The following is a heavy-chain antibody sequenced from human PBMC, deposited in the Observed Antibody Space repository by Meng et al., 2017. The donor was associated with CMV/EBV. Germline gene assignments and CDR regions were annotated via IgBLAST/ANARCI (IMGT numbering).Heavy chain of an antibody. CDR2: ISGSGGST. V-gene: IGHV3-23*01. CDR1: GFTFSSYA. CDR3: ARGGASVAGLRHYYYYNMDV. Sequence: GESLKISCAASGFTFSSYAMSWVRQAPGKGLEWVSAISGSGGSTYYADSVKGRFTISRDNAKNTLYLQMNSLRAEDTAVYYCARGGASVAGLRHYYYYNMDVWGLGTTVTVSS. D-gene: IGHD6-19*01. J-gene: IGHJ6*02.